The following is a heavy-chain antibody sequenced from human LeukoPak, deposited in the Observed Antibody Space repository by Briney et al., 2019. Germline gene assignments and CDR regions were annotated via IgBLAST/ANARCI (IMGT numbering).Heavy chain of an antibody. CDR2: IYYSGST. J-gene: IGHJ3*02. CDR1: GGSISSYY. CDR3: ARGGGIAVAGAHDAFGI. Sequence: PSETLSLTCTVSGGSISSYYWSWIRQPPGKGLEWIGYIYYSGSTNYNPSLKSRVTISVDTSRNQFSLKLSSVTAADTAVYYCARGGGIAVAGAHDAFGIWGQGTMVTVSS. D-gene: IGHD6-19*01. V-gene: IGHV4-59*01.